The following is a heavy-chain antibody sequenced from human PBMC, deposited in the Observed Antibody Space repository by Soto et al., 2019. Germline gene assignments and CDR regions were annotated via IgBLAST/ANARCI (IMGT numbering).Heavy chain of an antibody. CDR3: ARGGTSTVVPNDY. Sequence: QVQLVQSGAEVKKSGASVKVSCKASGYTFTTYAVHWVRQAPGQRLEWMGWINAGYGNTKYSQKFQDRVTITRDTSASTAYMELSSLRSEDTAVYYCARGGTSTVVPNDYWGQGTLVTVSS. CDR2: INAGYGNT. J-gene: IGHJ4*02. V-gene: IGHV1-3*01. D-gene: IGHD1-7*01. CDR1: GYTFTTYA.